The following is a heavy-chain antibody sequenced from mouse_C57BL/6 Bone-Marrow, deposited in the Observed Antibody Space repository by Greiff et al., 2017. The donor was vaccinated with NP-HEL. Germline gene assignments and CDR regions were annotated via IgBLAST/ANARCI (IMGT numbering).Heavy chain of an antibody. D-gene: IGHD1-1*01. J-gene: IGHJ4*01. V-gene: IGHV5-15*01. CDR1: GFTFSDYG. CDR3: ARHPYYYGSSPYAMDY. CDR2: ISNLAYSI. Sequence: EVQGVESGGGLVQPGGSLKLSCAASGFTFSDYGMAWVRQAPRKGPEWVAFISNLAYSIYYADTVTGRFTISRENAKNTLYLEMSSLRSEDTAMYYCARHPYYYGSSPYAMDYWGQGTSVTVSS.